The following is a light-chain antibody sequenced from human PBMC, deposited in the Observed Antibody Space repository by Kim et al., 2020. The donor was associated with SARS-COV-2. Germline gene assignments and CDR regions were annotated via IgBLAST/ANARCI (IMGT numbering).Light chain of an antibody. CDR2: DKN. Sequence: ALGKTVRITCQGDSLRSYYASWYQQKPGQAPVLVIYDKNNRPSGIPYRFSGSSSGNTASLTITGAQAEDEADYYCNSRDSSGNHAVFGGGTQLTVL. CDR1: SLRSYY. CDR3: NSRDSSGNHAV. V-gene: IGLV3-19*01. J-gene: IGLJ7*01.